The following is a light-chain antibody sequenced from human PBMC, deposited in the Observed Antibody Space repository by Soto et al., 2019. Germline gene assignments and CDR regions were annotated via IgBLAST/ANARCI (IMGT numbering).Light chain of an antibody. CDR1: RSDVGNYNL. V-gene: IGLV2-23*02. CDR3: CSYAGSDTGA. Sequence: QSVLTQPASVSGSPGQSITISCAGTRSDVGNYNLASWYQQHPGKAPKLMIYEVNKRPSGVSNRFSGSKSGNTASLTISGLQAEDEADYYCCSYAGSDTGAFGGGTKLTVL. CDR2: EVN. J-gene: IGLJ3*02.